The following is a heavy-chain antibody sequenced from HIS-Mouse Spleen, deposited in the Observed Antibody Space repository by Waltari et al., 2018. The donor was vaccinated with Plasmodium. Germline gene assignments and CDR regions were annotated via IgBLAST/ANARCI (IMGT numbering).Heavy chain of an antibody. Sequence: QLQLQESGPGLVKPSETLSLTCTVSGGPITRSSYYWGCIRQPQRKGLEWIGSIYYRGRTYYNPSLKSRVTISVDTSKNQFSLKRSSVTAADTAVYYCARDRITGTSYFDYWGQGTLVTVSS. CDR2: IYYRGRT. CDR1: GGPITRSSYY. CDR3: ARDRITGTSYFDY. D-gene: IGHD1-7*01. J-gene: IGHJ4*02. V-gene: IGHV4-39*07.